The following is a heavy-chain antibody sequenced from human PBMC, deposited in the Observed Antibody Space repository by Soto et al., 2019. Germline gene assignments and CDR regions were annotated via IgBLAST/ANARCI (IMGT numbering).Heavy chain of an antibody. V-gene: IGHV1-2*04. D-gene: IGHD2-8*01. CDR1: GYTFTGYY. Sequence: ASVKVSCKASGYTFTGYYMHWVRQAPGQGLEWMGWINPNSGGTNYAQKFQGWVTMTRDTSISTAYMELSRLRSDDTAVYYCARDGPNDLNSRGGMDVWGQGTTVTVSS. CDR2: INPNSGGT. J-gene: IGHJ6*02. CDR3: ARDGPNDLNSRGGMDV.